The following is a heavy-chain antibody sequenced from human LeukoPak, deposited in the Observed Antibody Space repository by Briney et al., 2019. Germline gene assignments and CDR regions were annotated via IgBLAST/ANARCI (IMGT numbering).Heavy chain of an antibody. J-gene: IGHJ5*02. CDR1: GGSFSGYY. D-gene: IGHD6-6*01. CDR2: INHSGST. V-gene: IGHV4-34*01. CDR3: ARMSSSIAAREARNWFGP. Sequence: PSETLSLTCAVYGGSFSGYYWSWIRQPPGKGLEWIGEINHSGSTNYNPSLKSRVTISVDTSKNQFSLKLSSVTAADTAVYYCARMSSSIAAREARNWFGPWGQGTLVTVSS.